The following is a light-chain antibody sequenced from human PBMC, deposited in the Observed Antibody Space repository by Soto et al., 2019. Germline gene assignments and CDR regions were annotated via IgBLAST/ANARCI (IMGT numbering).Light chain of an antibody. J-gene: IGKJ1*01. CDR2: SSY. V-gene: IGKV1-39*01. CDR3: QQSYNFPRT. CDR1: QNIDTY. Sequence: DIQMTQSPSSLSASVGDRVTITCRASQNIDTYLNWYLQKPGQAPKLLIYSSYSLQSGVSPRVSGDGSGTDFTLTISSLQPEDFATDYCQQSYNFPRTFGQGTTV.